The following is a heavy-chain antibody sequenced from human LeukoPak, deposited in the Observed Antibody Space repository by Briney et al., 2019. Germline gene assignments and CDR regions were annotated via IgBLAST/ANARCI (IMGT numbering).Heavy chain of an antibody. CDR3: ARHNEYPAAAGNWFDP. CDR2: IYYSGST. D-gene: IGHD6-13*01. Sequence: SETLSLTCTVSGGSISSYYWSWIRQPPGKGLEWIGYIYYSGSTNYNPSLKGRVTISVDTSKNQFSLKLSSVTAADTAVYYCARHNEYPAAAGNWFDPWGQGTLVTVSS. CDR1: GGSISSYY. J-gene: IGHJ5*02. V-gene: IGHV4-59*08.